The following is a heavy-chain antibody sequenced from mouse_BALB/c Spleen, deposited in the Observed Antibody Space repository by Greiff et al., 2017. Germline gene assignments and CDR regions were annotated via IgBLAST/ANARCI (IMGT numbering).Heavy chain of an antibody. V-gene: IGHV5-9-4*01. J-gene: IGHJ4*01. CDR3: ARYYYGSSSYAMDY. CDR2: ISSGGSYT. D-gene: IGHD1-1*01. CDR1: GFTFSSYA. Sequence: EVQVVESGGGLVKPGGSLKLSCAASGFTFSSYAMSWVRQSPEKRLEWVAEISSGGSYTYYPDTVTGRFTISRDNAKNTLYLEMSSLRSEDTAMYYCARYYYGSSSYAMDYWGQGTSVTVAS.